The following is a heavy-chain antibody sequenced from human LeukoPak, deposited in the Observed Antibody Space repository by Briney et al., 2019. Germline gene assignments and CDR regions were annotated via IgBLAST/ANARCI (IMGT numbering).Heavy chain of an antibody. CDR3: AKLAVTGGFDF. Sequence: SETLSLTCTVSAYSISSGYYWGWLRQPPGKGLEWIGSIDHSGGTYYNLLLKSRVTISVDTPKNQFSLKLSSVTAADTAVYYCAKLAVTGGFDFWGQGTLVTVSS. D-gene: IGHD7-27*01. CDR2: IDHSGGT. CDR1: AYSISSGYY. V-gene: IGHV4-38-2*02. J-gene: IGHJ4*02.